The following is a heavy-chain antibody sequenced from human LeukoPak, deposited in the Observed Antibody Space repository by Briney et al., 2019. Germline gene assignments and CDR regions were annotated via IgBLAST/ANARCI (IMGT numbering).Heavy chain of an antibody. CDR2: IIPIFGTA. D-gene: IGHD3-22*01. J-gene: IGHJ4*02. Sequence: GASVKVSCKASGGTFSSYAISWVRQAPGQGLEWMGGIIPIFGTANYAQKFQGRVTITVDESTSTAYMELSSLRSEDTAVYYCARVHYDSSGYSVFDYWGQGTLVTVSS. CDR1: GGTFSSYA. CDR3: ARVHYDSSGYSVFDY. V-gene: IGHV1-69*13.